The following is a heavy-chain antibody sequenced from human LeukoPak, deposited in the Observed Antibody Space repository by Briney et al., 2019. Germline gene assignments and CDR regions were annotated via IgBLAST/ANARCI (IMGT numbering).Heavy chain of an antibody. CDR2: VNSDGSTT. CDR3: ARDTYYYGSGSYYPYDY. Sequence: GGSLRLSCAASGFPFSNYWMHWVRQAPGKGLVWVSRVNSDGSTTNYADSVKGRFTISRDNAEDTLYMRMNSLRPEDTAVYYCARDTYYYGSGSYYPYDYWGQGTLVTVSS. V-gene: IGHV3-74*01. D-gene: IGHD3-10*01. J-gene: IGHJ4*02. CDR1: GFPFSNYW.